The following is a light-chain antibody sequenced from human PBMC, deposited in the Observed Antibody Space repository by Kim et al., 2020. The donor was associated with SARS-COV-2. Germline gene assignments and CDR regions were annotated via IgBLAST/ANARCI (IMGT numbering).Light chain of an antibody. Sequence: QSALTQPASMSGSPGQSIIISCTGSSSDIGAYKYVSWYQQYSGKAPKLMIYDVSNRPSGVSNRFSGSKSGNTASLTISGLQADDEADYFCSSYTSSSTLLFGGGTQLAVL. CDR3: SSYTSSSTLL. J-gene: IGLJ2*01. CDR2: DVS. CDR1: SSDIGAYKY. V-gene: IGLV2-14*03.